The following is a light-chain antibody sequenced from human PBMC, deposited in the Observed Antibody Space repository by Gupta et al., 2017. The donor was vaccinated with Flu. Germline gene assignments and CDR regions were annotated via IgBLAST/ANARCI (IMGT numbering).Light chain of an antibody. CDR2: DVT. V-gene: IGLV2-11*01. J-gene: IGLJ1*01. Sequence: QSALTQPRSVSGSPRQSVTISCTGTSSNVGGSNLVYWYQHHPGKAPKLIVNDVTKRPSGVPDRFSGSKSGTTAALTITGLHAEDEADYYCCSDAASYTFCVFGSGTKITVL. CDR1: SSNVGGSNL. CDR3: CSDAASYTFCV.